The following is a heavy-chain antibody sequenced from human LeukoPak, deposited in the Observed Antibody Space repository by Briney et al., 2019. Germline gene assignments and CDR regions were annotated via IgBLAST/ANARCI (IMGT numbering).Heavy chain of an antibody. D-gene: IGHD2-8*01. CDR2: IYYSGST. V-gene: IGHV4-39*07. J-gene: IGHJ6*03. Sequence: SETLSLTCTVSGGSISSSSYYWGWIRQPPGKGLEWIGSIYYSGSTYYNPSLKSRVTISVDTSKNQFSLKLSSVTAADTAVYYCARAAREVYARYYYMDVWGKGTTVTVSS. CDR3: ARAAREVYARYYYMDV. CDR1: GGSISSSSYY.